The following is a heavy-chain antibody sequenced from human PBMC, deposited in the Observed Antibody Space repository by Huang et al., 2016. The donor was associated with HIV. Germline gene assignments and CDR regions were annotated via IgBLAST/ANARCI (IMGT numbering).Heavy chain of an antibody. V-gene: IGHV3-72*01. CDR2: SRNTVRSYTT. D-gene: IGHD6-19*01. CDR3: TGALASDTGMDV. CDR1: GFTFSYHY. Sequence: EVQLVESGGGLVQPGGSLRLSCAASGFTFSYHYMDWVRQAPGKGLEWVGRSRNTVRSYTTEYAASVKGRFTISRDDSETSLYLQMNSLRTEDSAVYYCTGALASDTGMDVWGQGTTVTVSS. J-gene: IGHJ6*02.